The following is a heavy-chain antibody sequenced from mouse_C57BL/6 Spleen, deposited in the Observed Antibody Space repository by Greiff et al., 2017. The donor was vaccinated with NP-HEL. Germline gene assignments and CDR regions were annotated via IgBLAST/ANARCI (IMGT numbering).Heavy chain of an antibody. CDR1: GFSLTSYG. V-gene: IGHV2-2*01. J-gene: IGHJ3*01. CDR2: IWSGGST. CDR3: ARNTDGSRAWFAY. Sequence: VQVVESGPGLVQPSQSLSITCTVSGFSLTSYGVHWVRQSPGKGLEWLGVIWSGGSTDYNAAFISRLSISKDNSKSQVFFKMNSLQADDTAIYYCARNTDGSRAWFAYWGQGTLVTVSA. D-gene: IGHD1-1*01.